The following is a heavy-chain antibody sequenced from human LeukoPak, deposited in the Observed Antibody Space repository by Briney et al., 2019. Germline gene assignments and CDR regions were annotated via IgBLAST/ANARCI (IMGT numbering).Heavy chain of an antibody. J-gene: IGHJ4*02. V-gene: IGHV3-53*04. CDR1: GFTVSSNY. Sequence: GGSLRLSCAASGFTVSSNYMSWVRQAPGTGLEWVSLIFSGGSTYYADSVKGRFTISRQNSKNTAYLQMNSLRAEDTAVYYCVIGSGYWGQGTLVTVSS. D-gene: IGHD1-26*01. CDR2: IFSGGST. CDR3: VIGSGY.